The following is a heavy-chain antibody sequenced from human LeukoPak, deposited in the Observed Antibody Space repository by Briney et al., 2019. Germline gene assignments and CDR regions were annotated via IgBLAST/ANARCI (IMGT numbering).Heavy chain of an antibody. CDR3: ARNTYGYKFSMDV. V-gene: IGHV1-18*01. J-gene: IGHJ6*03. D-gene: IGHD5-24*01. CDR2: VTAFNENT. Sequence: ASVKVSCKASGFALTTYNIVWLRQAPGQGLEWVGWVTAFNENTHYSRKVQGRVTMTRDTSTSTAYMELRSLRSDDTAVHYCARNTYGYKFSMDVWGKGTTVTVSS. CDR1: GFALTTYN.